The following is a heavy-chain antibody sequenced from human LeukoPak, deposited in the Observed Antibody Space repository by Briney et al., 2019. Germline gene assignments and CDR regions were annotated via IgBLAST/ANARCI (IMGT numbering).Heavy chain of an antibody. J-gene: IGHJ4*01. Sequence: GALRLSCAASGFSVSSNYVNWVRQAPGKGLEWVSVIFGGGSTYFADSVKGRFTVSRDNSKNTLYLQMNSLRAEDTAVYYCAKGGIVVPTKYYFDCWGHGTLVTVSS. CDR2: IFGGGST. V-gene: IGHV3-53*01. CDR3: AKGGIVVPTKYYFDC. D-gene: IGHD2-2*01. CDR1: GFSVSSNY.